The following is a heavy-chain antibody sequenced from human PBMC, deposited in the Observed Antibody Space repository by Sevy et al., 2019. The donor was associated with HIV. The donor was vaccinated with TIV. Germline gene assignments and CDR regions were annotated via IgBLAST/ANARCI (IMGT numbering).Heavy chain of an antibody. V-gene: IGHV1-69*10. CDR3: ASVRPCCGDCYFFDS. CDR2: IIPRVAIS. CDR1: GGSLSNYG. Sequence: ASVKVSCMASGGSLSNYGMNWVRQAPGQGLEWMGGIIPRVAISNYAQKFQGRATITADESTSTMYLEVRSLRSEDTAVYFCASVRPCCGDCYFFDSWGQGTLVTVSS. D-gene: IGHD2-21*02. J-gene: IGHJ4*02.